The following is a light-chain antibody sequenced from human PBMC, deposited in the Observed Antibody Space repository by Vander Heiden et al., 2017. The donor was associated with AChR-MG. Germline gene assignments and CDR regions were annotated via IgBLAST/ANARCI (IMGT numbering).Light chain of an antibody. J-gene: IGKJ5*01. CDR2: LGS. CDR1: QSLLHSNGYNY. Sequence: DIVMTQSPLSLPVTPGEPASISCRSSQSLLHSNGYNYLDWYLQKPGQSPQLLIYLGSNRASGVPDRFSGSGSGTDFTLKISRVEAEDVVVYYCRQALQTPRTFGQGTRLDIK. CDR3: RQALQTPRT. V-gene: IGKV2-28*01.